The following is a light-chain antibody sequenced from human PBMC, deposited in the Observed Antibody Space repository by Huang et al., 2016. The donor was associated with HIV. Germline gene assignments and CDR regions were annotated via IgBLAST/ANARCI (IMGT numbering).Light chain of an antibody. Sequence: IIMMQSPATLSVSPGDWATLSCRASQRVSSNVAWYQVRPDQPPRLLIYDGSTRATGTPARFSGSGSQTEFTLTIINPQPEDFAIYYCQHYNNWPPGNTCGQGTRLEIK. V-gene: IGKV3-15*01. CDR3: QHYNNWPPGNT. CDR2: DGS. CDR1: QRVSSN. J-gene: IGKJ5*01.